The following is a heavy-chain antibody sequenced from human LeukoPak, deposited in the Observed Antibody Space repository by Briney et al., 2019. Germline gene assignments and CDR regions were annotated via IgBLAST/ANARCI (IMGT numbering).Heavy chain of an antibody. CDR3: ARDYYDSSGLPYLDY. CDR1: GFTFSSYS. CDR2: ISSSSSTI. Sequence: GGSLRLSCAASGFTFSSYSMTWVRQAPGKGLEWVSYISSSSSTIYYADSVKGRFTISRDNSKNTLYLQMNSLRAEDTAVYYCARDYYDSSGLPYLDYWGQGTLVTVSS. J-gene: IGHJ4*02. D-gene: IGHD3-22*01. V-gene: IGHV3-48*01.